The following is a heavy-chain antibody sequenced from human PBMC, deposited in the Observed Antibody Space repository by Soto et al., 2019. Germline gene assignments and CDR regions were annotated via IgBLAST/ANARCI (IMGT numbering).Heavy chain of an antibody. V-gene: IGHV4-39*01. Sequence: DTLSLACPVTVGSIRSSSFYWGWIRQPPGKGLEWIGSIYYSGSTYYNPSLKSRVTISVDTSKNQFSLKLSSVTAADTAVYYCARHLEYSSSWGKYGMDVWGQGTTVTVSS. J-gene: IGHJ6*02. CDR3: ARHLEYSSSWGKYGMDV. CDR1: VGSIRSSSFY. CDR2: IYYSGST. D-gene: IGHD6-6*01.